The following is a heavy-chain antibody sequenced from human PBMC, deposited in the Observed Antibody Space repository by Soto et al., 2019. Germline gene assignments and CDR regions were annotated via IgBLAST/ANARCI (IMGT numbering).Heavy chain of an antibody. D-gene: IGHD6-13*01. CDR1: GFTFSSYG. Sequence: GGSLRLSCAASGFTFSSYGMHWVRQAPGKGLEWVAVISYDGSNKYYADSVKGRFTISRDNSKNTPYLQMNSLRAEDTAVYYCAKDGEYSSSWLYYYYYGMDVWGQGTTVTVSS. V-gene: IGHV3-30*18. CDR3: AKDGEYSSSWLYYYYYGMDV. J-gene: IGHJ6*02. CDR2: ISYDGSNK.